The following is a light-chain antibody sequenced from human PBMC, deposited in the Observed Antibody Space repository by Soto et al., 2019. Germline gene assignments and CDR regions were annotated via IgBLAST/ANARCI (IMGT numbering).Light chain of an antibody. CDR1: QSLLHSNGYNF. Sequence: DIVMTQSPLSLPVTPEEPASISCRSSQSLLHSNGYNFLDWYLQKPGQSPKLLIYLGSNRASGVPDRFSGSGSGTDFTLKISRVEAEDVGVYYCLQPLQTPGTFGPGTKVDI. V-gene: IGKV2-28*01. J-gene: IGKJ3*01. CDR2: LGS. CDR3: LQPLQTPGT.